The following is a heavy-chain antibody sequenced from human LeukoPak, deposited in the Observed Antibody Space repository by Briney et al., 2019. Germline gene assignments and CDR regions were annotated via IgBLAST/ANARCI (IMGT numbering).Heavy chain of an antibody. Sequence: PSETLSLTCTVSDGSISSFYWSWIRQPPGKGLEWIGYIYYSGSTDYNPSLKSRVTMSVDTSKNQFSLNVRSVTAADTALYYCARERSDSSGFYYKDDIFDMWGQGTMVTVSS. CDR3: ARERSDSSGFYYKDDIFDM. J-gene: IGHJ3*02. CDR2: IYYSGST. CDR1: DGSISSFY. V-gene: IGHV4-59*12. D-gene: IGHD3-22*01.